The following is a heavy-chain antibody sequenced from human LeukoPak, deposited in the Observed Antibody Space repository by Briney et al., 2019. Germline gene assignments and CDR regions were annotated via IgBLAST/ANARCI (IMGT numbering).Heavy chain of an antibody. Sequence: GGSLRLYCAASGFTFSSYGMHWVRQAPGKGLEWVAVIWYDGSNKYYADSGKGRFTISRDNSKNTLYLQMNSLRAEDTAVYYCARVPYYYDSSGYYHLFDYWGQGTLVTVSS. CDR3: ARVPYYYDSSGYYHLFDY. V-gene: IGHV3-33*01. D-gene: IGHD3-22*01. CDR1: GFTFSSYG. CDR2: IWYDGSNK. J-gene: IGHJ4*02.